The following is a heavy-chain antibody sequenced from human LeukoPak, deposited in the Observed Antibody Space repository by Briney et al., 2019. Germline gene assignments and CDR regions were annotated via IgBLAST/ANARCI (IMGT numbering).Heavy chain of an antibody. J-gene: IGHJ4*02. CDR1: GFMFSSNW. V-gene: IGHV3-7*03. CDR2: IKEDGTET. Sequence: GGSLRLSCAASGFMFSSNWMSWVRLAPGKGLEWVANIKEDGTETYYVDSVKGRFTISRDNAKNSLYLQMNSLRVEDTAVYYCAKEGRSLQTYWGQGTLVTVFS. D-gene: IGHD5-24*01. CDR3: AKEGRSLQTY.